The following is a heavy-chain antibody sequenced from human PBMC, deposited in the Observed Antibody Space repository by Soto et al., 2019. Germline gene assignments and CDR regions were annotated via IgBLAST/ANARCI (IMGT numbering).Heavy chain of an antibody. V-gene: IGHV4-30-2*05. Sequence: PSETLSLTCAVSGGSISSGGYSWSWIRQPPGKGLEWIGYIYHSGSTYYNPSLKSRVALSVDTSKNHFSLNLSSVTAADTAVYYCARVYGSAYYAEYWGQGTLVTVSS. D-gene: IGHD3-22*01. CDR1: GGSISSGGYS. J-gene: IGHJ4*02. CDR2: IYHSGST. CDR3: ARVYGSAYYAEY.